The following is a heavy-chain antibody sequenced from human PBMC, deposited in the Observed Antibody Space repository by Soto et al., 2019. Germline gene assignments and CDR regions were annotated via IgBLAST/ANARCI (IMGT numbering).Heavy chain of an antibody. CDR3: ARGVAGPLHWFDP. CDR2: INAGNGNT. D-gene: IGHD6-19*01. CDR1: GYTFTSYA. J-gene: IGHJ5*02. V-gene: IGHV1-3*01. Sequence: ASVKVSCKASGYTFTSYAMHWVRQAPGQRLEWMGWINAGNGNTKYSQKFQGRVTITRDTSASTAYMELNSLRSEDTAVYYCARGVAGPLHWFDPWGQGTLVTVSS.